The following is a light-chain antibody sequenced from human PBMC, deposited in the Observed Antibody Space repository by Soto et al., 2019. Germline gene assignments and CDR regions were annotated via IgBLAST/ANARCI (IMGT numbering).Light chain of an antibody. CDR3: QHYNSFCRT. CDR1: DNIAPW. J-gene: IGKJ1*01. CDR2: KAA. V-gene: IGKV1-5*03. Sequence: DIQMTQSPSTLSASVGDRVAITCRASDNIAPWVAWYQQKPGKAPKLLIYKAANLADEVPSRFAGSGSGTDFTLTITRLQHDDFETYYCQHYNSFCRTLRQGTKADIK.